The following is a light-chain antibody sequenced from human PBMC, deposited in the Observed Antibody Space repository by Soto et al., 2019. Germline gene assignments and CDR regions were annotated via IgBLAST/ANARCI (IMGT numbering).Light chain of an antibody. CDR2: DVS. Sequence: QSALTQPASVSGSPGQSITISCTGTSSDVGGYNYVAWYQQYPGKAPKLMIYDVSNRPSGVSNRFSGSKSGNTASLTISGLQAEDEADYHCMSYSPSSTPSYVFGTGTKVTVL. V-gene: IGLV2-14*01. CDR3: MSYSPSSTPSYV. J-gene: IGLJ1*01. CDR1: SSDVGGYNY.